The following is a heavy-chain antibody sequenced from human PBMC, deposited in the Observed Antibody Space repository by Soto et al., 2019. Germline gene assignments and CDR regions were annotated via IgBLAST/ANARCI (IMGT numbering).Heavy chain of an antibody. CDR3: AKEARPNTYYDILTGYYKIGWFDP. CDR1: GFTFSSYG. CDR2: ISYDGSNK. V-gene: IGHV3-30*18. Sequence: GGSLRLSCAASGFTFSSYGMHWVRQAPGKGLEWVAVISYDGSNKYYADSVKGRFTISRDNSKNTLYLQMNSLRAEDTAVYYCAKEARPNTYYDILTGYYKIGWFDPWGQGTLVTVSS. J-gene: IGHJ5*02. D-gene: IGHD3-9*01.